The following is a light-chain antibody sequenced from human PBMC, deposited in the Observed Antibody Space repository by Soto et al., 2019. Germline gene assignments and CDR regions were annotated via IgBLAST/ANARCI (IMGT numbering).Light chain of an antibody. J-gene: IGKJ4*01. CDR1: QDIRSS. V-gene: IGKV1-9*01. CDR2: TVS. Sequence: DIQLTQSPSFLSASVGDRLTITCRASQDIRSSLAWYQQKPGKAPNLLIYTVSTLQSGVPSRFSGSRSGTEFTLTISSLQPADFATYCCQQFNSSPFTFGGGTQVEI. CDR3: QQFNSSPFT.